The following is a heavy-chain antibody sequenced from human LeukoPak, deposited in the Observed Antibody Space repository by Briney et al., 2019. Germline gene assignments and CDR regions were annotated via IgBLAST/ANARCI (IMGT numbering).Heavy chain of an antibody. CDR3: ARASVENTLRIDDY. J-gene: IGHJ4*02. D-gene: IGHD2-15*01. CDR1: GYTFTYYY. CDR2: INPYSGDT. Sequence: ASVKGSCKASGYTFTYYYMHWVRQAPGQGLEWMGWINPYSGDTNYAQKFQGRVTMTRDTSITTAYMDLSRLKSDDTAVYYCARASVENTLRIDDYWGQGTLVTVSS. V-gene: IGHV1-2*02.